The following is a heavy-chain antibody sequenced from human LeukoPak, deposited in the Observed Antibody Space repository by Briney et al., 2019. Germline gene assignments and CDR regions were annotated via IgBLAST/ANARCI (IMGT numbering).Heavy chain of an antibody. CDR3: TREVATSNYFDP. Sequence: ASVKVSRKASGNTFTDYYIHWVRQAPGQGLEWMGWINPKSGGTVHAQKFQDRLTMTRDTSISTASMELNRLKSDDTAIYYCTREVATSNYFDPWAREPCSPSP. D-gene: IGHD1-7*01. CDR2: INPKSGGT. CDR1: GNTFTDYY. J-gene: IGHJ5*02. V-gene: IGHV1-2*02.